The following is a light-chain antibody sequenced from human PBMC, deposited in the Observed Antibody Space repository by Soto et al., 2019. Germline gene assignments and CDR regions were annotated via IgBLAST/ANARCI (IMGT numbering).Light chain of an antibody. CDR3: SSYTSSSTEV. J-gene: IGLJ2*01. V-gene: IGLV2-18*02. Sequence: QSALTQPPSVSGSPGQSVTISCTGTSSDVGSYNRASWYQQPPGTAPKLMIYEVSNRPSGVPDRFSGSKSGNTASLTISGLQAEDEADYYCSSYTSSSTEVFGGGTKLTVL. CDR1: SSDVGSYNR. CDR2: EVS.